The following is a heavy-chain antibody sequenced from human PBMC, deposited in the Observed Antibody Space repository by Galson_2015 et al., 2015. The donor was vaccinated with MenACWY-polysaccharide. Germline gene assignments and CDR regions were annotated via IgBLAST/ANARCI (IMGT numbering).Heavy chain of an antibody. Sequence: CAISGDSVSSHSAAWNWIRQPPSRGLEWLGRTYYRSKWYNDYAVSVKSRITINPDTSKNHFSLQLNSVTPDDTAIYYCARDPASTSWCYFDYWGQGTLVTVSS. CDR2: TYYRSKWYN. CDR3: ARDPASTSWCYFDY. CDR1: GDSVSSHSAA. V-gene: IGHV6-1*01. D-gene: IGHD6-13*01. J-gene: IGHJ4*02.